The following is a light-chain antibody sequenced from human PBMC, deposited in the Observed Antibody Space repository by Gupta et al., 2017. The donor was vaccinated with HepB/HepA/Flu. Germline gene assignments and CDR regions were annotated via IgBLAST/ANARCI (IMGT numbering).Light chain of an antibody. CDR2: WAS. V-gene: IGKV4-1*01. CDR3: QQYDSTPYT. Sequence: DIVMTQSPDSLAVSLGERATINCKSSQSVLYSSNNKNYLAWYQQKPGQPPKLLIYWASTRESGVPDRFSGSGSGTDFTLTISSLQAEDVAVYYCQQYDSTPYTFGQGTXLEIK. J-gene: IGKJ2*01. CDR1: QSVLYSSNNKNY.